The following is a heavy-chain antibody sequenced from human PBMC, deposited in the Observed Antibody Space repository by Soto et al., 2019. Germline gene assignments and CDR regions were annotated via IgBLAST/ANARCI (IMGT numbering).Heavy chain of an antibody. D-gene: IGHD2-2*01. CDR3: AGGIVPAGY. CDR2: INAGNGNT. Sequence: QVQLVQSGAEVKKPGASVKVSCKASGYTFTSYAMHWVRQAPGQRLEWMGWINAGNGNTQYSQKFQGRVTITRDTSASTAYMNLSSLRSEDTAVYYCAGGIVPAGYWGQGTLVTVSS. CDR1: GYTFTSYA. J-gene: IGHJ4*02. V-gene: IGHV1-3*01.